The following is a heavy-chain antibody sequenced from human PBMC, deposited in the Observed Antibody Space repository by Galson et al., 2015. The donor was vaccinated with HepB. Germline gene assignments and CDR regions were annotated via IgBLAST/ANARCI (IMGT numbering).Heavy chain of an antibody. CDR1: GFIVSDNY. J-gene: IGHJ3*02. CDR3: ARGHSLYVDAFDI. CDR2: IYSGGTT. Sequence: SLRLSCAASGFIVSDNYMNWVRQAPGKGLKWVSSIYSGGTTYYADSVKGRFTISRDTSKNTLSLQMNSLRAEDTAVYYCARGHSLYVDAFDIWGQGTVVTVS. V-gene: IGHV3-53*01. D-gene: IGHD2-2*02.